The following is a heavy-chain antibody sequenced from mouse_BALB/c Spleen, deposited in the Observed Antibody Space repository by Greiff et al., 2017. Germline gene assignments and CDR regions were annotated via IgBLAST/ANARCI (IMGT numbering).Heavy chain of an antibody. CDR1: GFTFSDYY. D-gene: IGHD2-10*02. V-gene: IGHV5-4*02. CDR3: ARGGYGNYEAWFAY. Sequence: DVKLVESGGGLVKPGGSLKLSCAASGFTFSDYYMYWVRQTPEKRLEWVATISDGGSYTYYPDSVKGRFTISRDNAKNNLYLQMSSLKSEDTAMYYCARGGYGNYEAWFAYWGQGTLVTVSA. J-gene: IGHJ3*01. CDR2: ISDGGSYT.